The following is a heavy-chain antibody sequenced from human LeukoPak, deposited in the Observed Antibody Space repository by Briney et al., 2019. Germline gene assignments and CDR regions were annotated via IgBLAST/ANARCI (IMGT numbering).Heavy chain of an antibody. CDR2: ISAYNGNT. CDR1: GYTFTSYG. Sequence: ASVKVSCKASGYTFTSYGISWVRQAPGQGLEWMGWISAYNGNTNYAQKLQGRVTMTTDTSTSTAYMELRSLRSDDTAVYYCARQGCGGDCRYYYYYYMDVWGKGTTVTVSS. D-gene: IGHD2-21*02. J-gene: IGHJ6*03. CDR3: ARQGCGGDCRYYYYYYMDV. V-gene: IGHV1-18*01.